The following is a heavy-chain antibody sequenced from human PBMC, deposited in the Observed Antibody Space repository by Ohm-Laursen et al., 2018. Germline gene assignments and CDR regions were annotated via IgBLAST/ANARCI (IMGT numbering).Heavy chain of an antibody. CDR1: GDSVSSNSAA. CDR3: ARSIRWLAAPAP. V-gene: IGHV6-1*01. Sequence: QTLSLTCAISGDSVSSNSAAWNWIRQSPSRGLEWLGRINYRSKWNNDYAVSVKSRITINPDTSKNQFSLQLNSVTPEDMAVYYCARSIRWLAAPAPWGQGTLVTVSS. J-gene: IGHJ5*02. CDR2: INYRSKWNN. D-gene: IGHD2-15*01.